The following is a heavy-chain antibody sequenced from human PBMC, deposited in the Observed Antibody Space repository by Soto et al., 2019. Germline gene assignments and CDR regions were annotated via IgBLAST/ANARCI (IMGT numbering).Heavy chain of an antibody. Sequence: EVQLLESGGGLVQPGGSLRLSCAASGFTFSTYAMSWVRQAPGKGLEWVSAISGSGGSTYYADSVKGRFTISRDNSKNTLYLQRISLRAEDTAVYYCANGIAVAGTSQSYSFHTVDVWGRGTTVAVSS. CDR1: GFTFSTYA. CDR3: ANGIAVAGTSQSYSFHTVDV. V-gene: IGHV3-23*01. CDR2: ISGSGGST. J-gene: IGHJ6*02. D-gene: IGHD6-19*01.